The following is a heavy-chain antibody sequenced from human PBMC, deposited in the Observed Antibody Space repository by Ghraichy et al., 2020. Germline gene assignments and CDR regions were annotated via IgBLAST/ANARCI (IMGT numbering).Heavy chain of an antibody. J-gene: IGHJ3*02. CDR1: GGSISSYY. Sequence: SETLSLTYTVSGGSISSYYWSWIRQPPGKGLEWIGYIYYSGSTNYNPSLKSRVTISVDTSKNQFSLKLSSVTAADTAVYYCARQMGATGAFDIWGQGTMVTVSS. CDR2: IYYSGST. V-gene: IGHV4-59*01. D-gene: IGHD1-26*01. CDR3: ARQMGATGAFDI.